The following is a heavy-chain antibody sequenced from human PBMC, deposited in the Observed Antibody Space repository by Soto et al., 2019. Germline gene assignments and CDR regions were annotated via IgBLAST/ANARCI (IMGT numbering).Heavy chain of an antibody. D-gene: IGHD6-19*01. V-gene: IGHV3-48*02. CDR3: VRDGSGNLYLNWFDP. J-gene: IGHJ5*02. CDR2: ISSHSSTL. CDR1: GFTFSSYS. Sequence: GWALSLSSAAAGFTFSSYSINWFRPAPGKGLEWISYISSHSSTLYYADSVKGRFTISRDNADNSLYLQMNSLRDEDTAIYYCVRDGSGNLYLNWFDPWGQGTLVTVSS.